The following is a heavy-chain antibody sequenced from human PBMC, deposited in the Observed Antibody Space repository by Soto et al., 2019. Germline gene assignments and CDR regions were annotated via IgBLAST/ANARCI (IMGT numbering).Heavy chain of an antibody. V-gene: IGHV1-46*01. D-gene: IGHD3-9*01. J-gene: IGHJ6*02. Sequence: GAAVKVSCMASGYTFTSYYMHWVRQAPGQGLEWMGIINSSGGSTSYVQKFQGRVTMTRDTSTSTVYMELSRLRSEDTAVYYCARDGSGFWSGYYDILTGYPSRGMDVWGQGTTVTVSS. CDR3: ARDGSGFWSGYYDILTGYPSRGMDV. CDR2: INSSGGST. CDR1: GYTFTSYY.